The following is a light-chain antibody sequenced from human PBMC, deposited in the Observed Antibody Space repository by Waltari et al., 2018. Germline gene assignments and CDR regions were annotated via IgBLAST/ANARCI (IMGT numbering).Light chain of an antibody. J-gene: IGKJ3*01. Sequence: DIQMTQSPSTLSASVGDRVTITSRASQSISIWLAWYQQKPVKAPKLLIYKASSLESGVPSRFSGSGSGTEFTLTISSLQPDDFATYYCQQSFTFGPGTKVDIK. CDR3: QQSFT. CDR1: QSISIW. CDR2: KAS. V-gene: IGKV1-5*03.